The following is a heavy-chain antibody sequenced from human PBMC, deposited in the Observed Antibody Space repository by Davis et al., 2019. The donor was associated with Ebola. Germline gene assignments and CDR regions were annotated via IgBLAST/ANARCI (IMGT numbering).Heavy chain of an antibody. CDR2: IHHGGGA. J-gene: IGHJ3*02. CDR3: ARDTRPCGNDCYDNTFDM. CDR1: GVSITTHF. D-gene: IGHD2-21*01. Sequence: PSETLSLTCTVSGVSITTHFWSWIRQPPGKGLEWIGFIHHGGGANSNPSLNSRVTFSIYTSKSQVSLRLTSVTAADTAVYYCARDTRPCGNDCYDNTFDMWGQGTMVSVSS. V-gene: IGHV4-59*11.